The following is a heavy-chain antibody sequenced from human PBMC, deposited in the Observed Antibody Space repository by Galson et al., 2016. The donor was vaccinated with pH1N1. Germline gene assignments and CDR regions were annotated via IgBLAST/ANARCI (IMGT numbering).Heavy chain of an antibody. D-gene: IGHD1-1*01. Sequence: SLRLSCAASGFTFDDYAMHWVRQAPGKGLEWVSGIRWNSGSIGYADSVKGRFTISRDHAKNSLYLQMNSLRAEDTAFYYCAKVTGALDGYVDYWGQGTLVTVSS. CDR1: GFTFDDYA. J-gene: IGHJ4*02. V-gene: IGHV3-9*01. CDR3: AKVTGALDGYVDY. CDR2: IRWNSGSI.